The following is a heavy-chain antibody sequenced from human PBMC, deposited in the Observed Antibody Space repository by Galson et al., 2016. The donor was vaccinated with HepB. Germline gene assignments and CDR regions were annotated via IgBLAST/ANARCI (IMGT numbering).Heavy chain of an antibody. CDR2: IKSKFYGETT. D-gene: IGHD3-10*01. V-gene: IGHV3-15*01. CDR1: GLTFSDAW. Sequence: SLRLSCAASGLTFSDAWMNWVRQAPGKGLEWVGRIKSKFYGETTEYAAPVKGRFTISRDDSRNTLYLQMNSLKTEDTAVYYCSTDYPGPGIEGDWFDPWGQGTLVTVSS. J-gene: IGHJ5*02. CDR3: STDYPGPGIEGDWFDP.